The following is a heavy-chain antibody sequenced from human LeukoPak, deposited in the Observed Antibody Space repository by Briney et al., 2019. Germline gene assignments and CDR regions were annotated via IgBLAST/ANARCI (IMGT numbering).Heavy chain of an antibody. CDR2: FDPEDGET. CDR3: ATEISGDYFFDY. V-gene: IGHV1-24*01. CDR1: GYTLTELS. J-gene: IGHJ4*02. Sequence: GASVTVSFTVSGYTLTELSMHWVRQAHGKGLEWMGGFDPEDGETIYSQKFQGRVTMTEDTSTDTAYMELSSLRSEDTAVYYCATEISGDYFFDYWGQGTLVTVSS. D-gene: IGHD4-17*01.